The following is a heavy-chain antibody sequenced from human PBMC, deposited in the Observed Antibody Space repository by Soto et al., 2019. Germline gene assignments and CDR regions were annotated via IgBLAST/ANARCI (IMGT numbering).Heavy chain of an antibody. V-gene: IGHV3-21*01. CDR3: ARDRAGYYDSSDSPSLYGMDV. J-gene: IGHJ6*02. CDR1: GFTFSSYS. CDR2: ISSSSSYI. D-gene: IGHD3-22*01. Sequence: GGSLRLSCAASGFTFSSYSMNWVRQAPGKGLEWVSSISSSSSYIYYADSVKGRFTISRDNAKNSLYLQMNSLRAEDTAVYYCARDRAGYYDSSDSPSLYGMDVWGQGTTVTVSS.